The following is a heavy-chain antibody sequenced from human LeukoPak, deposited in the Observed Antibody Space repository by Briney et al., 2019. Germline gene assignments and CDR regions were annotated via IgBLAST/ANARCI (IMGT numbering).Heavy chain of an antibody. D-gene: IGHD3-10*01. V-gene: IGHV1-8*01. Sequence: ASVKVSCRASGYTFTSYDINWVRQATGQGLEWMGWMNPNSGNTGYAQKFQGRVTMTTNTSISTAYMELSSLRSEDTAVYYCARREYGSGSYHLVYWGQGTLVTVSS. CDR2: MNPNSGNT. J-gene: IGHJ4*02. CDR1: GYTFTSYD. CDR3: ARREYGSGSYHLVY.